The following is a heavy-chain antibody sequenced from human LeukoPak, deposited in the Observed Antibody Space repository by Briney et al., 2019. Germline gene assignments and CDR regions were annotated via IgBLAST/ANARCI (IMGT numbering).Heavy chain of an antibody. D-gene: IGHD3-3*01. J-gene: IGHJ4*02. Sequence: GGSLRLSCAASGFTVSSNYVSWVRQAPGKGLEWVSVIYSGGSTYYADSVKGRFTISRDNSKNTLYLQMNSLRAEDTAVYYCARDHYPEWYFDYWGQGTLVTVSS. CDR2: IYSGGST. CDR3: ARDHYPEWYFDY. CDR1: GFTVSSNY. V-gene: IGHV3-53*01.